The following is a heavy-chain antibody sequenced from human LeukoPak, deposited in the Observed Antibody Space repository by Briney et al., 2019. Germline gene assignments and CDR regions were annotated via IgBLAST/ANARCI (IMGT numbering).Heavy chain of an antibody. CDR3: ARRAGAYSHPYDY. J-gene: IGHJ4*02. Sequence: QPGRSLRLSCAASGFTFSSYGMHWVRQAPGKGLEWVAVISYDGSNKYYADSVKGRFTISRDNSKNTLYLQMNSLRAEDTAVYYCARRAGAYSHPYDYWGQGTLVTVSS. V-gene: IGHV3-30*03. CDR2: ISYDGSNK. CDR1: GFTFSSYG. D-gene: IGHD4/OR15-4a*01.